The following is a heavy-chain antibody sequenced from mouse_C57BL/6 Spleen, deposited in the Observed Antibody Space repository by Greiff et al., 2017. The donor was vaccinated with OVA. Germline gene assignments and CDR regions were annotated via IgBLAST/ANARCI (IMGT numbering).Heavy chain of an antibody. CDR2: IYPGDGDT. V-gene: IGHV1-82*01. CDR3: ARQLYYYGSSPYAMDY. Sequence: VQLQQSGPELVKPGASVKISCKASGYAFSSSWMNWVKQRPGKGLEWIGRIYPGDGDTNYNGKFKGKATLTADKSSSTAYMQLSSLTSEDSAVYFCARQLYYYGSSPYAMDYWGQGTSVTVSS. CDR1: GYAFSSSW. D-gene: IGHD1-1*01. J-gene: IGHJ4*01.